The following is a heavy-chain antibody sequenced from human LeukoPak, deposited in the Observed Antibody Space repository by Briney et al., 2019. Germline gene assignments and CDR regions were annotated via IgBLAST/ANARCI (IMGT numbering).Heavy chain of an antibody. CDR3: ARLHDYGGNY. V-gene: IGHV4-59*08. J-gene: IGHJ4*02. Sequence: PETLSLTCTVSGGSISSYYWSWIRQPPGKGLEWIGYIYYSGSTNYNPSLKSRVTISVDTSKNQFSLKLSSVTAADTAVYYCARLHDYGGNYWGQGTLVTVSS. CDR2: IYYSGST. CDR1: GGSISSYY. D-gene: IGHD4-23*01.